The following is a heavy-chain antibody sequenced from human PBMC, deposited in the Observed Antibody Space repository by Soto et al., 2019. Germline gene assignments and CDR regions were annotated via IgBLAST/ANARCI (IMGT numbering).Heavy chain of an antibody. J-gene: IGHJ4*02. CDR3: ARDSRGGYYFDY. Sequence: SETLSLTCAVSGDSISSGGYSWNWIRQPPGKGLEWIGYIYYSGSTYYNPSLKSRLTISVDRSKNQFSLRLTSVTAADTAVYYCARDSRGGYYFDYWGQGTLVTVSS. V-gene: IGHV4-30-2*01. CDR1: GDSISSGGYS. CDR2: IYYSGST. D-gene: IGHD1-26*01.